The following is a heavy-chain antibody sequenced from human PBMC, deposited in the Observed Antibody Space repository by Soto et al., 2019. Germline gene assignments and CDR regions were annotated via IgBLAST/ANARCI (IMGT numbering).Heavy chain of an antibody. CDR1: GYTFTSYY. CDR2: INPSGGST. CDR3: ASVRITIFDHYYYYGMAG. V-gene: IGHV1-46*01. Sequence: ASVKVSCKASGYTFTSYYMHWVRQAPGQGLEWMGIINPSGGSTSYAQKFQGRVTMTRDTSTSTVYMELSSLRSEDTAVYYCASVRITIFDHYYYYGMAGWAQRTTVTVSS. D-gene: IGHD3-3*01. J-gene: IGHJ6*02.